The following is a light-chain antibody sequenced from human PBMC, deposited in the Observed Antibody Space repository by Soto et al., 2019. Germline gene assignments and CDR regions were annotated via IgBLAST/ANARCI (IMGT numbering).Light chain of an antibody. Sequence: QSVLTQPPSVSGAPGQRVTISCTGSSSNIGAGYDVHWYQQLPGTAPKLLIYGNSNRPSGVPDRFSGSKSGTSDSLAITGLHAEDEADYYCQSYDSSLSGCVVFGGGTKVTVL. J-gene: IGLJ2*01. CDR1: SSNIGAGYD. V-gene: IGLV1-40*01. CDR3: QSYDSSLSGCVV. CDR2: GNS.